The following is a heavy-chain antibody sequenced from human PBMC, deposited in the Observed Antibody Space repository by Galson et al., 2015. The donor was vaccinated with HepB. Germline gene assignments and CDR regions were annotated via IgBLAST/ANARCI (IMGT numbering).Heavy chain of an antibody. D-gene: IGHD3-10*01. CDR1: GGSFSGYY. Sequence: ETLSLTCAVYGGSFSGYYWSWIRQPPGKGLEWIGEINHSGSTNYNPSLKSRVTISVDTSKNQFSLKLSSVTAADTAVYYCARNGKGAYYGSGSYYNSYYYYYGMDVWGQGTTVTVSS. J-gene: IGHJ6*02. CDR3: ARNGKGAYYGSGSYYNSYYYYYGMDV. V-gene: IGHV4-34*01. CDR2: INHSGST.